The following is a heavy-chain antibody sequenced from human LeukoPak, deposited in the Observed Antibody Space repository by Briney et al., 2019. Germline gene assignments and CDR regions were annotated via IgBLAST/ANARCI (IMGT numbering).Heavy chain of an antibody. CDR1: GYSFTSYW. D-gene: IGHD3-22*01. CDR2: IYPGDSDT. CDR3: ARWGPSSGYPFDY. Sequence: GESLKISCKGSGYSFTSYWIGWVRQMPGKGLEWTGIIYPGDSDTRHSTFCQGQVPIPAEKSINTAYLQWSNLKASDTAMYYCARWGPSSGYPFDYWGEGALVTVSS. J-gene: IGHJ4*02. V-gene: IGHV5-51*01.